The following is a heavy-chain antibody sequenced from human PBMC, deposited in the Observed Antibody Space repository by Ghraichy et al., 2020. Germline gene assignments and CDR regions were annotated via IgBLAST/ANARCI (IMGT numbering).Heavy chain of an antibody. V-gene: IGHV3-53*01. CDR1: GFTVSNNY. CDR2: IYSGGST. D-gene: IGHD1-26*01. Sequence: GGSLRLSCAASGFTVSNNYMSWVRQAPGKGLEWVSVIYSGGSTYYADSVKGRFTISRDNSKNTLYLQMNSLRAEDTAVYYFAGPGVLGATKDWYFDLWGRGTLVTVSS. J-gene: IGHJ2*01. CDR3: AGPGVLGATKDWYFDL.